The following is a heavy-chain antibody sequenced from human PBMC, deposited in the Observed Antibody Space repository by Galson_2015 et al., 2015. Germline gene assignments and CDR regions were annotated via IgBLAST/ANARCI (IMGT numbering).Heavy chain of an antibody. CDR1: GFTFSSYR. CDR2: ISSSSSYI. J-gene: IGHJ5*02. V-gene: IGHV3-21*01. Sequence: SLRLSCAASGFTFSSYRMNWVRQAPGKGLEWVSSISSSSSYIYYADSVKGRFTISRDNAKNSLYLQMNSLRAEDTAVYYCARGPLTIFGVLEFDPWGQGTLVTVSS. CDR3: ARGPLTIFGVLEFDP. D-gene: IGHD3-3*01.